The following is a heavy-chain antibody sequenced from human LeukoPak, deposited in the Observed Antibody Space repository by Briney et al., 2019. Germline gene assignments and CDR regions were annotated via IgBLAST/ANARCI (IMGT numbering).Heavy chain of an antibody. CDR2: IIPMFNST. CDR1: GDTFTNFA. CDR3: ARGQQRITGAAAIDY. D-gene: IGHD1-14*01. Sequence: GASVKVSCKGSGDTFTNFAISWVRQAPGQGLEWMGIIIPMFNSTTYGQKFPGRLTMTADESTSTAYMELSSLRSEDTAVYYCARGQQRITGAAAIDYWGQGTLVTVSS. J-gene: IGHJ4*02. V-gene: IGHV1-69*13.